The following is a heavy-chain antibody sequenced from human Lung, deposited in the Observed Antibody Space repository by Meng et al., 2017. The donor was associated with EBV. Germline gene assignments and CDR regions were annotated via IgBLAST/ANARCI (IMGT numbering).Heavy chain of an antibody. CDR3: ARAAAGTDCFDY. Sequence: EVQLVESXXGXVKPGXXLXXXCAASGFTFSSYSMNWVRQAPGKGLEWVSSISSSSSYIYYADSVKGRFTISRDNAKNSLYLQMNSLRAEDTAVYYCARAAAGTDCFDYWGQGTLVTVSS. V-gene: IGHV3-21*04. J-gene: IGHJ4*02. CDR2: ISSSSSYI. D-gene: IGHD6-13*01. CDR1: GFTFSSYS.